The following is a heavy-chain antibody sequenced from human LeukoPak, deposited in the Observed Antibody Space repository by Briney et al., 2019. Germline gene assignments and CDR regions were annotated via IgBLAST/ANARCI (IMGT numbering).Heavy chain of an antibody. D-gene: IGHD3-22*01. Sequence: GGSLRLSCAASGFTLSSYGMHWVRQAPGKGLEWVAFIRYDGSNKYYADSVKGRFTVSRDNSKNTLYLQIIGLRAEDTAVYYCAKGSYNYDSSADYMDVWGKGTTVTVSS. CDR1: GFTLSSYG. CDR3: AKGSYNYDSSADYMDV. J-gene: IGHJ6*03. CDR2: IRYDGSNK. V-gene: IGHV3-30*02.